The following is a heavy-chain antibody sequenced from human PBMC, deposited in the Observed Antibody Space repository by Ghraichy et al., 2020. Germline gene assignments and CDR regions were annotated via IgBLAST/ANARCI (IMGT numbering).Heavy chain of an antibody. CDR3: VRGIAAAGSLIYYYNMDV. CDR1: GFTFTSYD. CDR2: ITPAGDT. V-gene: IGHV3-13*01. D-gene: IGHD6-13*01. Sequence: LSLTCAASGFTFTSYDMHWVRQATGKGLEWVSVITPAGDTNYPGSVKGRFTISRERAKNSLYLQMNSLRAGDTAVYYCVRGIAAAGSLIYYYNMDVWGQGTTVTVSS. J-gene: IGHJ6*02.